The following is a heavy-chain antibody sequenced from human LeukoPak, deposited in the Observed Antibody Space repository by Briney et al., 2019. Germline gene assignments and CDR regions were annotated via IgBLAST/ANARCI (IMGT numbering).Heavy chain of an antibody. Sequence: GGSLRLSCAASGFTFDDYAMHWVRQAPGKGLEWVSGISWNSGSIGYADSVKGRFTISRDNAKNSLYQQMNSLRAEDTALYYCAKASGTVTAKFDYWGQGTLVTVSS. J-gene: IGHJ4*02. D-gene: IGHD4-17*01. CDR2: ISWNSGSI. V-gene: IGHV3-9*01. CDR1: GFTFDDYA. CDR3: AKASGTVTAKFDY.